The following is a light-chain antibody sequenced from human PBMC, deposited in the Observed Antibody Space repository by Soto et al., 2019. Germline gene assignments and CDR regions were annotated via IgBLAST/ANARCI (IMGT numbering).Light chain of an antibody. J-gene: IGLJ3*02. V-gene: IGLV4-69*01. CDR2: VNNDGSH. Sequence: QLVLTQSPSTSASLGASVRLTCTLNSGHTTYAIAWHQQLPEKGPRYLMKVNNDGSHIKGDGIPDRFSGSSSGAERYLIISSLQFEDEADYYCQTWGAGVQVFGGGTKVTVL. CDR3: QTWGAGVQV. CDR1: SGHTTYA.